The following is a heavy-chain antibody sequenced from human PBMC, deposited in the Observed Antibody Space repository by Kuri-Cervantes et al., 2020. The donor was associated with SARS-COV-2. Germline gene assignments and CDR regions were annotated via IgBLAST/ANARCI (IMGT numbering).Heavy chain of an antibody. J-gene: IGHJ4*02. CDR2: IYYSGST. CDR3: ARSSDYVWGSLYYFDY. Sequence: LRLSCTVSGGSISSGGYYWSWIRQHPGKGLEWIGYIYYSGSTYYNPSLKSRVTISVDTSKNQFSLKLSSVTAADTAVYYCARSSDYVWGSLYYFDYWGQGTLVTVSS. CDR1: GGSISSGGYY. D-gene: IGHD3-16*01. V-gene: IGHV4-31*03.